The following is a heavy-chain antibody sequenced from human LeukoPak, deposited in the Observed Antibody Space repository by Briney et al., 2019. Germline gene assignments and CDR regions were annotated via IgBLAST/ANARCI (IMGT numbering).Heavy chain of an antibody. J-gene: IGHJ4*02. CDR3: VIYYYGSGSYTI. D-gene: IGHD3-10*01. CDR2: IYSGGNT. Sequence: GGSLRLSCTVSGFTVSGNSMSWVRQAPGKGLEWVSFIYSGGNTHYSDSVKGRFTISRDNAKNSLYLQMNRLRAEDTAVYYCVIYYYGSGSYTIWGQGTLVTVSS. CDR1: GFTVSGNS. V-gene: IGHV3-53*01.